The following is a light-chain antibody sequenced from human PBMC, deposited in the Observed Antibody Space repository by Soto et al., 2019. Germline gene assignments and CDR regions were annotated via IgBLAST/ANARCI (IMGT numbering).Light chain of an antibody. V-gene: IGKV4-1*01. CDR2: WAS. CDR1: HSVSSGSNKKNY. Sequence: DIVMTQSPASLAGSLGEGATINCKASHSVSSGSNKKNYLAWYQQKPGQSPKVLIYWASTRESGVPDRFSGSGSGTDFTLTISSLQAEDVAVYYCQQYIGFTWTFGQGTKV. J-gene: IGKJ1*01. CDR3: QQYIGFTWT.